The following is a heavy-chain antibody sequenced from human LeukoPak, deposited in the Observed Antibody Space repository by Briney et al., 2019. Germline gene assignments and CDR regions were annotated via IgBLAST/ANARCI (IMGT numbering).Heavy chain of an antibody. J-gene: IGHJ4*02. Sequence: GGSLRLXCAASGFTFSSHRMSWVRQTPGKGLEWVAHIKEDGSEKYYVDPVKGRFTISRDNAKNSLYLQVNSLRSEDTAVYYCARDEVTYWGQGILVTVSS. V-gene: IGHV3-7*01. CDR1: GFTFSSHR. CDR3: ARDEVTY. CDR2: IKEDGSEK.